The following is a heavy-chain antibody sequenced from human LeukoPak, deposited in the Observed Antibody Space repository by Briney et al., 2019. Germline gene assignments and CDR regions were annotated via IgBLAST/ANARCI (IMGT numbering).Heavy chain of an antibody. D-gene: IGHD3-10*01. J-gene: IGHJ4*02. CDR2: IRSKTYDETT. V-gene: IGHV3-49*04. Sequence: PGGSLRLSCTTSGFRFGDFAMSWVRQATGKGLEWVAFIRSKTYDETTRYAASVKGRLTISRDDSRGIAYLQMDSLKTEDTAVYYCARAITMVRGISKLHYWGQGTLVTVSS. CDR1: GFRFGDFA. CDR3: ARAITMVRGISKLHY.